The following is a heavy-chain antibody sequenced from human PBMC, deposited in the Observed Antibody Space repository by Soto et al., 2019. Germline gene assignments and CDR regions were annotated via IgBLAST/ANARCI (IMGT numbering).Heavy chain of an antibody. V-gene: IGHV3-21*01. D-gene: IGHD3-3*01. CDR3: ARVDYDFWSGYYPKDNWFDP. CDR2: ISSSSSYI. CDR1: GFTFSSYS. Sequence: GSLRLSCAASGFTFSSYSMNWVRQAPGKGLEWVSSISSSSSYIYYADSVKGRFTISRDNAKNSLYLQMNSLRAEDTAVYYCARVDYDFWSGYYPKDNWFDPWGQGTLVTVSS. J-gene: IGHJ5*02.